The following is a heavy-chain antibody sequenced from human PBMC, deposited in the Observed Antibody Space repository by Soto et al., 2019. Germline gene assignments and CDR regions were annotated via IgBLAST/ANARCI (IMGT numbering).Heavy chain of an antibody. CDR1: DNTFTYYG. D-gene: IGHD2-8*02. Sequence: QAQLVQSGSEVKRPGASVKVSCRCSDNTFTYYGMNWVRQAHGQGLEWLGWISGYNANTKDAQKCQDRVTMNADTSTRTAYMGVRSLTSDDSCSYFCAATGGHYFGLDVWGQGTTVTVSS. V-gene: IGHV1-18*01. CDR2: ISGYNANT. CDR3: AATGGHYFGLDV. J-gene: IGHJ6*02.